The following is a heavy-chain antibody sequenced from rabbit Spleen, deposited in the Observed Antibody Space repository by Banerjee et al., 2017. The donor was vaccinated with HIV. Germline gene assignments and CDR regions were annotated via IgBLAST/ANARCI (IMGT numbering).Heavy chain of an antibody. V-gene: IGHV1S45*01. D-gene: IGHD6-1*01. Sequence: QEQLVESGGGLVQPEGSLKLSCTASGFSFSNKAVMSWVRQAPGKGLEWIACINAVTGKAVYASWAKGRFTFSKTSSTTVTLQMTSLTAADTATYFCARLFAYAGYAGFGYATLDYFNLWGQGTLVTVS. CDR1: GFSFSNKAV. CDR2: INAVTGKA. J-gene: IGHJ4*01. CDR3: ARLFAYAGYAGFGYATLDYFNL.